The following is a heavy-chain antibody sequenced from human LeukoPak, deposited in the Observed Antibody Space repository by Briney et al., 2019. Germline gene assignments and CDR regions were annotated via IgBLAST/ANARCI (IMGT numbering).Heavy chain of an antibody. CDR1: GVSISSSSYY. CDR3: ARATAILTYWFDH. J-gene: IGHJ5*02. Sequence: PSETLSLTCTVSGVSISSSSYYWGWIPQPPGKGLEWIGYIYYSGSTNYNPSLKSRVTISIHTSKNQFSLKLSSVTAADTAVYYCARATAILTYWFDHWGQGTLVTVSS. D-gene: IGHD5-18*01. CDR2: IYYSGST. V-gene: IGHV4-61*05.